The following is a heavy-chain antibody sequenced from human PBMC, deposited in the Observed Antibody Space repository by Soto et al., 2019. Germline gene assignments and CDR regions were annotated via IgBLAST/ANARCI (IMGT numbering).Heavy chain of an antibody. V-gene: IGHV4-34*01. CDR3: ARGRGYSYGYKYYYGMDV. Sequence: KASETLSLTCAVYGGSFSGYYWSWIRQPPGKGLEWIGEINHSGSTNYNPSLKSRVTISVDTSKNQFSLKLSSVTAADTAVYYCARGRGYSYGYKYYYGMDVWGQGTTVTVSS. CDR1: GGSFSGYY. D-gene: IGHD5-18*01. J-gene: IGHJ6*02. CDR2: INHSGST.